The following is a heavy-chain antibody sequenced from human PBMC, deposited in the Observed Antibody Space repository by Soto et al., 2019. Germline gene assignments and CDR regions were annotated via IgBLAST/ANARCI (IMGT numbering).Heavy chain of an antibody. Sequence: ASVKVSCKASGYTFTSYGISWVRQAPGQGLEWLGWISGYNGNTNYVQKLQGRVTMTTDTSTSTAYMELGSLRSDDTAVYYCARDGSGNYLDFDYWGQGTLVTVSS. CDR3: ARDGSGNYLDFDY. CDR2: ISGYNGNT. D-gene: IGHD3-10*01. CDR1: GYTFTSYG. V-gene: IGHV1-18*01. J-gene: IGHJ4*02.